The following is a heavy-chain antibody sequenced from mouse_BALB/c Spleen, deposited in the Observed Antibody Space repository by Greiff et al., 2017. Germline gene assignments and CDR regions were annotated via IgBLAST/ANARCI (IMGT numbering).Heavy chain of an antibody. Sequence: QVQLKESGPGLVAPSQSLSITCTVSGFSLTGYGVNWVRQPPGKGLEWLGMIWGDGSTDYNSALKSRLSISKDNSKSQVFLKMNSLQTDDTARYYCARVYDGYYSGGPCAYWGQGTLVTVSA. D-gene: IGHD2-3*01. CDR3: ARVYDGYYSGGPCAY. V-gene: IGHV2-6-7*01. J-gene: IGHJ3*01. CDR2: IWGDGST. CDR1: GFSLTGYG.